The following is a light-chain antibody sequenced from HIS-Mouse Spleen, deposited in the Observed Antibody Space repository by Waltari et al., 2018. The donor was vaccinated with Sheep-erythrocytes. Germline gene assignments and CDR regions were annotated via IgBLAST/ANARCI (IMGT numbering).Light chain of an antibody. V-gene: IGLV2-11*01. Sequence: QSALTQPRSVSGSPGQPVTISCTGTSSDGGVFHYSSWYQQHPGKAPKLMIYDVSKRPSGVPDRFSGSKSGNTASLTISGLQAEDEADYYCCSYAGSYNHVFATGTKVTVL. CDR3: CSYAGSYNHV. J-gene: IGLJ1*01. CDR1: SSDGGVFHY. CDR2: DVS.